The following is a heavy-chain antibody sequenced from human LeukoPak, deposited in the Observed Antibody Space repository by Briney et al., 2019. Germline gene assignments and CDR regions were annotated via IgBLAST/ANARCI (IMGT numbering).Heavy chain of an antibody. D-gene: IGHD5-18*01. V-gene: IGHV1-46*01. CDR1: GYTFTSYY. Sequence: GASVKVSCKASGYTFTSYYIHWVRQAPGQGLGWMGVISPSAGSTGYAQKFQGRVTMTKDTSTSTVYMELSSLRFEDTAVYYCARGIQIWTQDPPLLGWFDPWGQGTLVTVSS. J-gene: IGHJ5*02. CDR3: ARGIQIWTQDPPLLGWFDP. CDR2: ISPSAGST.